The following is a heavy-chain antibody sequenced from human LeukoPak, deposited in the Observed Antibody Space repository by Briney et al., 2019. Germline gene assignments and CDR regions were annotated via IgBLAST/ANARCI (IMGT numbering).Heavy chain of an antibody. V-gene: IGHV3-11*01. CDR3: AREAGTTYDY. CDR1: GFTFSDYY. J-gene: IGHJ4*02. CDR2: ISSSSSTI. D-gene: IGHD1-7*01. Sequence: PGGSLRLSCAASGFTFSDYYVSWIRQAPGKGLGGVSYISSSSSTIYYADSVKGRFTISRDNSKNTLYLQMNSLRAEDTAVYYCAREAGTTYDYWGQGTLVTVSS.